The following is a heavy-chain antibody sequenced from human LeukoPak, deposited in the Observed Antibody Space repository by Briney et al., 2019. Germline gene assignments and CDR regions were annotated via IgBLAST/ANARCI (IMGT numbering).Heavy chain of an antibody. J-gene: IGHJ4*02. CDR3: ARGYGSGSYSS. V-gene: IGHV4-4*07. D-gene: IGHD3-10*01. CDR2: ISTSLTT. CDR1: GVSTSSGY. Sequence: SETLSLTCTVSGVSTSSGYWSWIRQPAGKGLEWLGRISTSLTTYYNPSLKSRVTMPLDTSENQFSLKMNSVTAADTAVYFCARGYGSGSYSSWGQGTLVTVSS.